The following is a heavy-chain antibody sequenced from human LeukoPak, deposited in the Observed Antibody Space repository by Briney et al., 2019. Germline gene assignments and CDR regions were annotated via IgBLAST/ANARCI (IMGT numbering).Heavy chain of an antibody. V-gene: IGHV3-23*01. D-gene: IGHD3-3*01. CDR1: GFTFSSYA. Sequence: GSLRLSCAASGFTFSSYAMSWVRQAPGKGLEWVSAISGSGGSTYYADSVKGRFTISRDNSKNTLYLQMNSLRAEDTAVYYCAKGGDFLRCYYFSWWDYLGQGTLVTVSS. J-gene: IGHJ4*02. CDR2: ISGSGGST. CDR3: AKGGDFLRCYYFSWWDY.